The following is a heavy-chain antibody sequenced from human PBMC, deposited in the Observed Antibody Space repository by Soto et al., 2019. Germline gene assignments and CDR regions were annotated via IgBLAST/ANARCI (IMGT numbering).Heavy chain of an antibody. CDR2: VFHRGRA. J-gene: IGHJ4*01. D-gene: IGHD6-19*01. V-gene: IGHV4-59*01. CDR1: GGTLGSYY. CDR3: ARVHVMLVAGSTFDY. Sequence: PSETLSLTCTVSGGTLGSYYWSWLRQPPGKGLEWIGCVFHRGRAFYNASLKSRVTISLDTSNNQFSLKLSSVTAADTAVYYCARVHVMLVAGSTFDYWGHGTLVTVSS.